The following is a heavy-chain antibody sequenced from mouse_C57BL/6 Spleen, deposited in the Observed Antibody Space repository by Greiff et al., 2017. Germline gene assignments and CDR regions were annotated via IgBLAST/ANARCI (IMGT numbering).Heavy chain of an antibody. CDR1: VYTFTNYW. D-gene: IGHD1-1*01. CDR3: ARSVLRSFDD. CDR2: IYPGGGYT. J-gene: IGHJ2*01. V-gene: IGHV1-63*01. Sequence: QVHVKQSGAELVRPGTSVKMSSKASVYTFTNYWLGWAKQRPGHGLEWIGDIYPGGGYTNYNEKFKGKATLTADKSSSTAYMQFSSLTSEDSAIYYCARSVLRSFDDWGQGTTLTVSS.